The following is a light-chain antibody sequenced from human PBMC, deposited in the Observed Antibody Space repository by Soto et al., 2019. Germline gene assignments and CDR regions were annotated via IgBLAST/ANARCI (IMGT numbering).Light chain of an antibody. J-gene: IGKJ1*01. V-gene: IGKV1-13*02. CDR1: QGISSA. CDR3: QQYTSYPWT. CDR2: DAS. Sequence: IQLTQSPSSLSASVGDRVTITCRASQGISSALAWYQQKPGKAPKLLIYDASSLESGVPSRVSGSGSGTDVTLTISSLQPEEFATYYCQQYTSYPWTFGQGTKGDIK.